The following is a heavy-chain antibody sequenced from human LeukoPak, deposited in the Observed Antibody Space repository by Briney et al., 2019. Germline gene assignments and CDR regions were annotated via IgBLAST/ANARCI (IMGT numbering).Heavy chain of an antibody. CDR2: IYPGDSDT. Sequence: GESLKISCKGSGYSFTSYWIGWVRQMPGKGLEWMGIIYPGDSDTRYSPSFQGQVTISADKSISTAYLQWSSLKGSDTAMYYCARHRQPHYYGSGIDAFDIWGQGTMVTVSS. CDR3: ARHRQPHYYGSGIDAFDI. J-gene: IGHJ3*02. V-gene: IGHV5-51*01. D-gene: IGHD3-10*01. CDR1: GYSFTSYW.